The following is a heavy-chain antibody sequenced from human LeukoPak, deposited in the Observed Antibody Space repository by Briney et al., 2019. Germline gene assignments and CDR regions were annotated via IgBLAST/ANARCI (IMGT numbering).Heavy chain of an antibody. J-gene: IGHJ4*02. V-gene: IGHV4-61*02. CDR2: IYTSGST. D-gene: IGHD1-7*01. Sequence: PSETLSLTCTVSGGSISSGSYYWSWIRQPAGKGLEWIGRIYTSGSTNYNPSLKSRVTISVDTSKNQFSLKLSSVTAADTAVYYCARGGKLRPLGYWGQGTLVTVSS. CDR1: GGSISSGSYY. CDR3: ARGGKLRPLGY.